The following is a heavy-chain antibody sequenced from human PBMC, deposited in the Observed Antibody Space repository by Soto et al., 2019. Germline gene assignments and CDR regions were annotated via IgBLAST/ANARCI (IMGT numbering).Heavy chain of an antibody. J-gene: IGHJ4*02. CDR3: AKDRDSSGYYYFDY. CDR1: GFTFSSYA. V-gene: IGHV3-23*01. Sequence: GGSVRLSCAASGFTFSSYAMSWVHQAPGKGLEWVSAISGSGGSTYYADSVKGRFTISRDNSKNTLYLQMNSLRAEDTAVYYCAKDRDSSGYYYFDYWGQGTLVTVSS. D-gene: IGHD3-22*01. CDR2: ISGSGGST.